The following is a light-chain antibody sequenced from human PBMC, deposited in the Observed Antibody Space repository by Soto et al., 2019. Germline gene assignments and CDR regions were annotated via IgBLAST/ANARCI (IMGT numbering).Light chain of an antibody. CDR3: LQYNNWPIT. Sequence: EIVMTQSPATLSVSPGDGATLSCRASQSIRNNLAWYQQRPGQAPRLLIEGASTRATGISARISGSGSGTEFTLTISSLQSEDSAIYYCLQYNNWPITFGQGTRLEIK. CDR2: GAS. V-gene: IGKV3-15*01. CDR1: QSIRNN. J-gene: IGKJ5*01.